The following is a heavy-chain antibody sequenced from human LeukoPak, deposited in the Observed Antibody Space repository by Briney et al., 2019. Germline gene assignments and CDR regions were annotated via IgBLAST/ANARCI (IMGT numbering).Heavy chain of an antibody. CDR2: ISGSGGST. CDR3: ARSGGAGFDY. Sequence: AGGSLRLSCAASGFTFSSYAMSWVRQAPGKGLEWVSAISGSGGSTYYADPVNGRFTISRNNTRNTLYLQLSSLRAEDTAVYYCARSGGAGFDYWGQGTLVTVSS. D-gene: IGHD3-16*01. CDR1: GFTFSSYA. J-gene: IGHJ4*02. V-gene: IGHV3-23*01.